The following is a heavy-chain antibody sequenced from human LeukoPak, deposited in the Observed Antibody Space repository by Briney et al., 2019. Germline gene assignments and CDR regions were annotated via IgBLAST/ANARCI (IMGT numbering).Heavy chain of an antibody. Sequence: GGSLRLSCAASGFTFSSYSMNWVRQAPGKGLEWVAVISYDGSNKYYADSVKGRFTISRDNSKNTLYLQMNSLRAEDAAVYYCAKGMGATNFYYFDYWGQGTLVTVSS. J-gene: IGHJ4*02. V-gene: IGHV3-30*18. D-gene: IGHD1-26*01. CDR2: ISYDGSNK. CDR1: GFTFSSYS. CDR3: AKGMGATNFYYFDY.